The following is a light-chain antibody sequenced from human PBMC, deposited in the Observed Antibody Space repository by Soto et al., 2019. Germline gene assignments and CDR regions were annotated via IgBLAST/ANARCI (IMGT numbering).Light chain of an antibody. CDR1: QSISVW. CDR2: KAS. Sequence: DIQMTQSPSTLSASVGDRVTITCPASQSISVWLAWYQQKAGKAPNLLIYKASRLESGVPSRFSGSGSETEFTLTISGLQPGDSATYHCQQYNSYSPTFGQGTKVEVK. CDR3: QQYNSYSPT. J-gene: IGKJ1*01. V-gene: IGKV1-5*03.